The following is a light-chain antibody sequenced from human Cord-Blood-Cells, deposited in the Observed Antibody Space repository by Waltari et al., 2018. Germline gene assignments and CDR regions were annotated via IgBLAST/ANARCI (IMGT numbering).Light chain of an antibody. CDR1: EGTSSY. CDR3: EHLNSDPSP. Sequence: IQSTHHPSCVSACVADRVARTCRACEGTSSYLAWYQQKPGKAPKLLLYAASTVQSGVTSRCSCSGSGTELKLTNNSLQPEEFATYDGEHLNSDPSPFSQGTRLEIK. J-gene: IGKJ5*01. CDR2: AAS. V-gene: IGKV1-9*01.